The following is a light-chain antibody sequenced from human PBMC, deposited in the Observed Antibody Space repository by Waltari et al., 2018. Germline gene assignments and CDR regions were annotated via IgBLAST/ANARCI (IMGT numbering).Light chain of an antibody. CDR3: GSCRGSNIYV. J-gene: IGLJ1*01. CDR2: KVN. Sequence: QSALPQPAHVPGSPGQSIKFPCTGTSSDIGVYNFVSWYQQHPGKVPRVIIYKVNERPSRISRRFSGSKSGNTATLTISGLQPVDEADYYCGSCRGSNIYVFGTGTKVTVL. CDR1: SSDIGVYNF. V-gene: IGLV2-14*03.